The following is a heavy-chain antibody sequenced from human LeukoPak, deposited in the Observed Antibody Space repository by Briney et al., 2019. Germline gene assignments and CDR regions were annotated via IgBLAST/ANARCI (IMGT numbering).Heavy chain of an antibody. CDR1: GFTFRSYS. CDR3: AKDAVGAYAFDI. CDR2: ICGSDGKT. V-gene: IGHV3-23*01. J-gene: IGHJ3*02. D-gene: IGHD1-26*01. Sequence: PGGSLRLSCAASGFTFRSYSMSWVRQAPGNGLEWVSAICGSDGKTYYADSVKGRFTISRDNSKNTLYLQMNSLRAEDTALYYCAKDAVGAYAFDIWGQGTMVTVSS.